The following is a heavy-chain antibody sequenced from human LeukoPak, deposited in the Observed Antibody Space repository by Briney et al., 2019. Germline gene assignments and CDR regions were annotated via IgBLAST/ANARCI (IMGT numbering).Heavy chain of an antibody. V-gene: IGHV4-39*07. CDR3: ARDRSLIAVAVYYFDY. CDR2: IYYSGST. CDR1: GGSISSSSYY. J-gene: IGHJ4*02. D-gene: IGHD6-19*01. Sequence: SETLSLTCTVSGGSISSSSYYWGWIRQPPGKGLEWIGSIYYSGSTYYNPSLKSRVTISVDTSKNQFSLKLSSVTAADTAVYYCARDRSLIAVAVYYFDYWGQGTLVTVSS.